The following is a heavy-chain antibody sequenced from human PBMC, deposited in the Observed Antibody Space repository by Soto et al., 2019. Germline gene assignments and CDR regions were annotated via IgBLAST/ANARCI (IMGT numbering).Heavy chain of an antibody. D-gene: IGHD5-18*01. V-gene: IGHV6-1*01. CDR2: TYYRSKWYS. CDR3: AGASWVTTAMVTLVDY. Sequence: SQTLSLTCVISGDSVSSNSAAWNWIRQSPSRGLEWLGRTYYRSKWYSDYAVSVKSRITITADTSKNQFSLQVNFVTPEDTAVYYCAGASWVTTAMVTLVDYWGQGALVTVSS. CDR1: GDSVSSNSAA. J-gene: IGHJ4*02.